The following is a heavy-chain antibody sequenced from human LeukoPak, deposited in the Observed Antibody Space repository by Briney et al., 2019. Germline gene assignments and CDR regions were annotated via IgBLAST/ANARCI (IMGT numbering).Heavy chain of an antibody. CDR3: AREYYDDVWGSRLAYFDY. CDR2: INSDGSST. CDR1: GFTFSSYW. J-gene: IGHJ4*02. Sequence: GGSLRLSCAASGFTFSSYWMHWVRQAPGKGLVWVSLINSDGSSTSYADSMKGRFTISRDNAKNTLYLQMSSLRAEDTAVYYCAREYYDDVWGSRLAYFDYWGQGTLVTVSS. D-gene: IGHD3-16*01. V-gene: IGHV3-74*01.